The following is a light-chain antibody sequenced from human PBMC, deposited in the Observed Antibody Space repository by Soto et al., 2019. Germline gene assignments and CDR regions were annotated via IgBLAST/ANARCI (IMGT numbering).Light chain of an antibody. J-gene: IGLJ3*02. Sequence: QSVLTQPPSASGTPGQRVTISCTGSSSNIGAGYDVHWYQQLPGTAPKLLIYGNNNRPSGVPDRFSASKSGSSASLAITGLQAEDEADYYCQSYDSSVSGRRVFGGGTKLTVL. CDR3: QSYDSSVSGRRV. CDR2: GNN. CDR1: SSNIGAGYD. V-gene: IGLV1-40*01.